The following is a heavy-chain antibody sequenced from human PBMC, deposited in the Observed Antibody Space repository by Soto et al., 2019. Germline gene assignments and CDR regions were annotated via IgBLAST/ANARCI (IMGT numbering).Heavy chain of an antibody. V-gene: IGHV1-3*01. CDR2: INGGNGNT. Sequence: ASVKVSCKANGYTFRNYAMHWVRQAPGQGLEWMGWINGGNGNTKYSQKFQGRVTITRDTSASTAYMELSSLRSEDTAVYYCARDGPIYDILSARYFYGMDVWAKGPRSPSP. CDR1: GYTFRNYA. CDR3: ARDGPIYDILSARYFYGMDV. D-gene: IGHD3-9*01. J-gene: IGHJ6*02.